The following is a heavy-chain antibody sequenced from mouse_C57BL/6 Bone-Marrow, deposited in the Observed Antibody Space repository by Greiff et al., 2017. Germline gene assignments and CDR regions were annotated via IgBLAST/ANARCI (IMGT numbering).Heavy chain of an antibody. Sequence: DVQLVESGGGLVQPKGSLKLSCAASGFRFNTYAMNWVRQAPGKGLEWVARIRSKSNNYATYYADSVKDRFTISRDDSESMLYLQMNNLKTEDTAVYYCVRFLLPNYWGQGTLVTVSA. CDR1: GFRFNTYA. V-gene: IGHV10-1*01. D-gene: IGHD2-10*01. J-gene: IGHJ3*01. CDR2: IRSKSNNYAT. CDR3: VRFLLPNY.